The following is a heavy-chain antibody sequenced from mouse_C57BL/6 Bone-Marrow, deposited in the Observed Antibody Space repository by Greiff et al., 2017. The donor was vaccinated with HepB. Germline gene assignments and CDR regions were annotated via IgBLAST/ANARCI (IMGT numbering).Heavy chain of an antibody. Sequence: VKLLESGAELARPGASVKLSCKASGYTFTSYGISWVKQRTGQGLEWIGEIYPRSGNTYYNEKFKGKATLTADKSSSTAYMELRSLTSEDSAVYFCARVWFAYWGQGTLVTVSA. CDR3: ARVWFAY. J-gene: IGHJ3*01. CDR2: IYPRSGNT. V-gene: IGHV1-81*01. CDR1: GYTFTSYG.